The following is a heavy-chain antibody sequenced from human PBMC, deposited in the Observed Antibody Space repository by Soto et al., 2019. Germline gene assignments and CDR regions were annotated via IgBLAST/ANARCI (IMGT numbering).Heavy chain of an antibody. CDR1: GGSISSGGYS. Sequence: QLQLQESGSGLVKPSQTLSLTCAVSGGSISSGGYSWSWIRQPQGKGLGWIGYIYHSWSTYYNPSSKSRVTTSVDRSKNHFSMNLSSVPAADTALYYCARGMTTVTTLDYWGQGTLVTVSS. D-gene: IGHD4-4*01. V-gene: IGHV4-30-2*01. CDR2: IYHSWST. J-gene: IGHJ4*02. CDR3: ARGMTTVTTLDY.